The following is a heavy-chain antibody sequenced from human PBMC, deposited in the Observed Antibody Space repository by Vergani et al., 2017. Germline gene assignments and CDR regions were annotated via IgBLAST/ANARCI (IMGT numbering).Heavy chain of an antibody. CDR1: GYTFTSYD. V-gene: IGHV1-8*01. CDR3: ARGSPTSGPDPKYYYYGMDV. J-gene: IGHJ6*02. Sequence: QVQLVQSGAEVKKPGASVKVSCKASGYTFTSYDINWVRQATGQGLEWMGWMNPNSGNTGYAQKFQGRVTMTRNTSISTAYMELSSLRSEDTAVYYWARGSPTSGPDPKYYYYGMDVWGQGTTVTVSS. CDR2: MNPNSGNT. D-gene: IGHD6-25*01.